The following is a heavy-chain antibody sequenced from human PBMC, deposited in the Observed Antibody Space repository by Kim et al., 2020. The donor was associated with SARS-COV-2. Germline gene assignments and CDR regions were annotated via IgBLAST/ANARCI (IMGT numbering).Heavy chain of an antibody. CDR2: IWYDGSNK. J-gene: IGHJ4*02. CDR1: GFTFSSYG. V-gene: IGHV3-33*01. Sequence: GGSLRLSCAASGFTFSSYGMHWVRQAPGKGLEWVAVIWYDGSNKYYADSVKSRFTISRDNSKNTLYLQMNSLRAEDTAVYYCARDALLWFGATYFNYWGQGTLVTVSS. D-gene: IGHD3-10*01. CDR3: ARDALLWFGATYFNY.